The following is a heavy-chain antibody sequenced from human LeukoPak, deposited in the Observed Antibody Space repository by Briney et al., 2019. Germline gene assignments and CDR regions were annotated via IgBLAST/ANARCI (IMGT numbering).Heavy chain of an antibody. Sequence: PGASVKVSCKASGYTFTSYAMNWVRQAPGQGLEWMGWINTNTGNPTYAQGFTGRFAFSLDTSVSTAYLQISSLKAEDTAVYYCARTVVVTAIPAYYFDYWGQGTLVTVSS. CDR2: INTNTGNP. V-gene: IGHV7-4-1*02. CDR1: GYTFTSYA. J-gene: IGHJ4*02. D-gene: IGHD2-21*02. CDR3: ARTVVVTAIPAYYFDY.